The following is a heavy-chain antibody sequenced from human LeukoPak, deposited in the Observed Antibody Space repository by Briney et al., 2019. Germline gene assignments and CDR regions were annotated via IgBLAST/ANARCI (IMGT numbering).Heavy chain of an antibody. CDR3: ARSGDTSGYYYYSDY. Sequence: PSETLSLTCTVSGGSISTYYWSWIRQAPGKALEWIGYIYYRGSINYNPSLKSRVTISADTSKNQFSLKLNSVTAADTAVYYCARSGDTSGYYYYSDYWGQGTLVTVSS. CDR2: IYYRGSI. D-gene: IGHD3-22*01. V-gene: IGHV4-59*01. J-gene: IGHJ4*02. CDR1: GGSISTYY.